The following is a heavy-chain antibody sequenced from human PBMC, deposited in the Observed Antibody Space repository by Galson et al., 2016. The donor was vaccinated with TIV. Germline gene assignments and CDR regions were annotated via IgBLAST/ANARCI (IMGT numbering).Heavy chain of an antibody. CDR2: IRQDEGEI. CDR1: GFTFSDYW. Sequence: ASGFTFSDYWMAWVRQAPGKGLEWVANIRQDEGEIYYMDSVKGRFTISRDNAKNSVYLQMNSLRVEDTAVYYCARAWAGSGSLWGQGTLVTVSS. D-gene: IGHD1-26*01. J-gene: IGHJ4*02. CDR3: ARAWAGSGSL. V-gene: IGHV3-7*03.